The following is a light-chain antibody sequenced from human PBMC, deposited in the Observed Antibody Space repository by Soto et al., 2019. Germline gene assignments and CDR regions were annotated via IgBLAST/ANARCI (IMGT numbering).Light chain of an antibody. CDR3: QHYNNWPPST. V-gene: IGKV3-15*01. J-gene: IGKJ4*01. CDR1: QSVSSN. CDR2: GAS. Sequence: EIVMTQSPATLSVSPGERATLSCRASQSVSSNLAWYQQKPGQAPTLLIYGASARATGIPARFSGSGSGTEFTLTISSLQSEDFAVYYCQHYNNWPPSTFGGGTKVEIK.